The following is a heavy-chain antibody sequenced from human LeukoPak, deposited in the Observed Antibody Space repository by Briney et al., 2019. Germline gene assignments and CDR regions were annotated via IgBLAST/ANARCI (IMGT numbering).Heavy chain of an antibody. CDR1: GFTFSSYG. CDR2: ISGSGGST. Sequence: GGSLRLSCAASGFTFSSYGMSWVRQAPGKGLEWVSAISGSGGSTYYADSVKGRFTISRDNSKNTLYLQMNSLRAEDTAVYYCAKDLTRGGLIFDYWGQGTLVTVSS. CDR3: AKDLTRGGLIFDY. D-gene: IGHD3-16*01. J-gene: IGHJ4*02. V-gene: IGHV3-23*01.